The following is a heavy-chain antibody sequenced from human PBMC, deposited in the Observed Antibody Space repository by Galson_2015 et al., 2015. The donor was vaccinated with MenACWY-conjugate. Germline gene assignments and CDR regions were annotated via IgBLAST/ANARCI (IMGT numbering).Heavy chain of an antibody. CDR2: INAGNGDT. CDR1: GYTFTSYA. Sequence: SVKVSCKASGYTFTSYAILWVRQAPGQGLEWMGWINAGNGDTKYSQNFQGRVTITRDTSASTAYMELSSLRSEDTAVYYCASGQGSGPPKYYFDYWGQGTLVTVSS. J-gene: IGHJ4*02. V-gene: IGHV1-3*01. D-gene: IGHD6-19*01. CDR3: ASGQGSGPPKYYFDY.